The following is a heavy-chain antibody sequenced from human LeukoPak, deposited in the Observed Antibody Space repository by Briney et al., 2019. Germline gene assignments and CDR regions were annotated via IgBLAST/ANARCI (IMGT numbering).Heavy chain of an antibody. CDR3: ARGDYGEDY. Sequence: SETLSLTCAVSGGSFSGYYWSWFRQPPGKGLEWLGEINHSGSTKYTPSLKSRVTISVDTSKNQFSLKLSSVTAADTAVYYCARGDYGEDYWGEGTLVTVAS. CDR1: GGSFSGYY. CDR2: INHSGST. J-gene: IGHJ4*02. D-gene: IGHD4-17*01. V-gene: IGHV4-34*01.